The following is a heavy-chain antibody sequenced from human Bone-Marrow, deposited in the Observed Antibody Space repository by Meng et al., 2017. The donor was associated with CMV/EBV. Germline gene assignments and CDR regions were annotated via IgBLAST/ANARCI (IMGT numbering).Heavy chain of an antibody. D-gene: IGHD3-22*01. CDR1: GFTFDDYT. Sequence: GESLKISCAASGFTFDDYTMHWVRQAPGKGLEWVSLISWDGGSTYYADSVKGRFTISRDNSKNSLYLQMNSLRTEDTALYYCAKGKSSQYYYDSSGYYWEWGQGTLVTVSS. J-gene: IGHJ4*02. CDR2: ISWDGGST. CDR3: AKGKSSQYYYDSSGYYWE. V-gene: IGHV3-43*01.